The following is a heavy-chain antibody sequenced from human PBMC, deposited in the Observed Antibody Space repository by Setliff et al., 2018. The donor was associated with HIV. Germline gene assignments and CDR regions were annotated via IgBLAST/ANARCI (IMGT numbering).Heavy chain of an antibody. CDR2: IYHSAST. CDR1: GYSISSGYY. J-gene: IGHJ4*02. CDR3: AGETEAGTFDY. V-gene: IGHV4-38-2*02. D-gene: IGHD6-19*01. Sequence: PSETLSLTCAVSGYSISSGYYWGWIRQPPGKGLEWIGSIYHSASTYYNPSLKSRVTISVDTSKNQFSLKVSSVTAADTAVYYCAGETEAGTFDYWGKGTLVTVSS.